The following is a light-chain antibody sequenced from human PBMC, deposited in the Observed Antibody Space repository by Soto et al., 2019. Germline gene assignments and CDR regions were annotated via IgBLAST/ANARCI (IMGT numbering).Light chain of an antibody. V-gene: IGKV1-39*01. CDR2: AAS. CDR3: QQSYSTLPLT. CDR1: QPIGRN. Sequence: DIQMTQSPSSLSASVGDRVTIPCRASQPIGRNLNWYQQKPGKAPKLLIYAASSLQSGVPSRFSGSGSGTDFTLTISSLQPEDFATYYCQQSYSTLPLTFGGGTKVDIK. J-gene: IGKJ4*01.